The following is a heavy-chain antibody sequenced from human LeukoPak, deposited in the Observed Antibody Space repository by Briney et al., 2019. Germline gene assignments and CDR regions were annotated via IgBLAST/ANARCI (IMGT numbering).Heavy chain of an antibody. CDR2: IYPGDSDT. CDR3: ARTGYTSGWYVGSSDY. J-gene: IGHJ4*02. V-gene: IGHV5-51*01. D-gene: IGHD6-19*01. Sequence: KVSCKASGYTFTSYWIGWVRQMPGKGLEWMGIIYPGDSDTKYSPSFQGQVTISADKSISTAYLQWSSLKASDTAMYYCARTGYTSGWYVGSSDYWGQGTLVTVSS. CDR1: GYTFTSYW.